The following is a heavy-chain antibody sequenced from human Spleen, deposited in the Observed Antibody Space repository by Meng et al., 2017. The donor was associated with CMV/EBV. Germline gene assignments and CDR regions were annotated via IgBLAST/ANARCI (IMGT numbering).Heavy chain of an antibody. CDR2: IYPGDSER. Sequence: GESLKISCEGSGYTFSNYWIGWVRQMPEKGLEWMGIIYPGDSERRYSPSFQGQVTISADKSISTAYLQWSSLKASDTAMYYCARLLFLTSGWYFDYWGQGTLVTVSS. CDR3: ARLLFLTSGWYFDY. D-gene: IGHD6-19*01. V-gene: IGHV5-51*01. J-gene: IGHJ4*02. CDR1: GYTFSNYW.